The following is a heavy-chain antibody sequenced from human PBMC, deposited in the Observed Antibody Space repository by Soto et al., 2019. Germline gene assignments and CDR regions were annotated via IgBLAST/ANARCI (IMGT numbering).Heavy chain of an antibody. CDR3: ARDFLRGDYQLDY. CDR1: GFTFNNHG. D-gene: IGHD4-17*01. V-gene: IGHV3-33*01. J-gene: IGHJ4*01. CDR2: IWYDGSTK. Sequence: GGSLRLSCAASGFTFNNHGMHWVRQAPGKGLEWVAVIWYDGSTKYYADSVKGRFTISRDNSKTTVYLQMNSLRAEDTAVYYCARDFLRGDYQLDYWGHGTLVTVSS.